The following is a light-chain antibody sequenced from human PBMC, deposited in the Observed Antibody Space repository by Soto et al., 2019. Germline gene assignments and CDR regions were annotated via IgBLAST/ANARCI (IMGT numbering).Light chain of an antibody. CDR3: QQYATSPLT. Sequence: EIVLTQSPGTVSLSPGKRATLSCRASQSITTSLAWYQRKPGQAPRLLIYDASTRATAIPDRFSGSGSGTDFTLTLSRLEAEDFAVYYCQQYATSPLTFGGGTKVEIK. CDR2: DAS. V-gene: IGKV3-20*01. CDR1: QSITTS. J-gene: IGKJ4*01.